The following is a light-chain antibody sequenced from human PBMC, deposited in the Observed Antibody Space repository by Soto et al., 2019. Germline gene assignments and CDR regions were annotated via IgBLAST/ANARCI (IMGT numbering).Light chain of an antibody. Sequence: DIQMTQSPSSLSASVGDRVTITCRASQGIRNDLSWYQQKPGKAPKRLIYAASTLQIGVPSRFSGSGSGTEFTLTISSLQPEDFATYYCLQHNSYPRTFGQGTNVEIK. CDR3: LQHNSYPRT. CDR1: QGIRND. J-gene: IGKJ1*01. V-gene: IGKV1-17*01. CDR2: AAS.